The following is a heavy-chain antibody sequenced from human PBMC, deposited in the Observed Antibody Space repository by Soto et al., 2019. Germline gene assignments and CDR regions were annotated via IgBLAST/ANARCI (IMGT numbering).Heavy chain of an antibody. CDR1: GYSFTSYW. CDR2: IYPGDSDT. Sequence: PGESLKISCKGSGYSFTSYWIGWVRQMPGKGLEWMGIIYPGDSDTRYSPSFQGQVTISADKSISTAHLQWSSLKASDTAMYYCARNFFGGGATTPYYYGMDVGGQGTTVTVSS. D-gene: IGHD1-26*01. CDR3: ARNFFGGGATTPYYYGMDV. J-gene: IGHJ6*02. V-gene: IGHV5-51*01.